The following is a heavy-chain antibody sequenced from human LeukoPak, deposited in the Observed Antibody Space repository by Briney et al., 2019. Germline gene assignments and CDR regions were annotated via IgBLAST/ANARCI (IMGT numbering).Heavy chain of an antibody. CDR2: IYYSGST. V-gene: IGHV4-39*01. CDR3: ARGKRPPLS. CDR1: GFTFSSYA. Sequence: PGGSLRLSCAASGFTFSSYAMSWVRQPPGKGLEWIGSIYYSGSTYYNPSLKSRVTISVDTSKNQFSLKLSSVTAADTAVYYCARGKRPPLSWGQGTLVTVSS. D-gene: IGHD3-10*01. J-gene: IGHJ5*02.